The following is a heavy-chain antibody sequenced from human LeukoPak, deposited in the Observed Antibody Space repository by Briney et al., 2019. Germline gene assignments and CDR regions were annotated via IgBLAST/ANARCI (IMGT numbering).Heavy chain of an antibody. J-gene: IGHJ4*02. CDR2: ISGSVGST. D-gene: IGHD6-13*01. Sequence: PRRSLRLSCAASGFTFSSYAISWVRQAPGKGLEWVSAISGSVGSTYYADSVKGRFTISRDNSKNTLYLQMNSLRAEDTAVYYCAKSYSSSWYFHFDYWGQGTLVTVSS. CDR3: AKSYSSSWYFHFDY. CDR1: GFTFSSYA. V-gene: IGHV3-23*01.